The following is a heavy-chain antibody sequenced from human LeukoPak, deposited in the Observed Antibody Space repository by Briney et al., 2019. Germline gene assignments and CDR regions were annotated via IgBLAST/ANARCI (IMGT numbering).Heavy chain of an antibody. V-gene: IGHV3-48*03. Sequence: PGGSLRLSCAASGFTFSSYGMNWVRQAPGKGLEWVSYISSSGSTIYYADSVKGRFTISRDNAKNSLYLQMNSLRAEDTAVYYCARATMVRGPRKAFDIWGQGTMVTVSS. D-gene: IGHD3-10*01. CDR2: ISSSGSTI. CDR1: GFTFSSYG. J-gene: IGHJ3*02. CDR3: ARATMVRGPRKAFDI.